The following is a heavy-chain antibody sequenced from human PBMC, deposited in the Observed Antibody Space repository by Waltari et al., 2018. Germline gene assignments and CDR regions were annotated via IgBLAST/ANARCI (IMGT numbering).Heavy chain of an antibody. D-gene: IGHD3-3*01. CDR2: IYYSGTT. CDR3: ARQLRFVDWIPRYFDS. J-gene: IGHJ4*02. V-gene: IGHV4-39*01. Sequence: QMELQESGPRLVKPSETLSLTCNVSGDSISGSRNYWAWLRQPPGKNLQWIGSIYYSGTTYYNPSLKGRFAIFVDTSRNQFSLNVNSVTAADTGIYYCARQLRFVDWIPRYFDSWGRGTLATVSS. CDR1: GDSISGSRNY.